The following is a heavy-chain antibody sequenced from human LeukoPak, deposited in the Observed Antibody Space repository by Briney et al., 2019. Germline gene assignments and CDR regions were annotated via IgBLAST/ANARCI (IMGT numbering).Heavy chain of an antibody. J-gene: IGHJ5*02. V-gene: IGHV4-34*01. D-gene: IGHD4-11*01. Sequence: PSETLSLTSAVYGGSFIGYYWSWIRQPPGKGLGWIGEINHSGSTNYNPSLKSRVTISVDTSKNQFSLKLSSVTAADTAVYYCARAARYSSNWFDPWGQGTLVTVSS. CDR2: INHSGST. CDR3: ARAARYSSNWFDP. CDR1: GGSFIGYY.